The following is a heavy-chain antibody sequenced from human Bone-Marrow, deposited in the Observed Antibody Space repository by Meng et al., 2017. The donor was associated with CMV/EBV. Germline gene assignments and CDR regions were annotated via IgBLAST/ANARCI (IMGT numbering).Heavy chain of an antibody. CDR1: GFTFSSYS. J-gene: IGHJ3*02. CDR2: ISSSSSYI. V-gene: IGHV3-21*01. Sequence: GGSLRLSCAASGFTFSSYSMNWVRQAPGKGLEWVSSISSSSSYIYYADSVKGRFTISRDNAKNSLYLQMNSLRAEDTAVYYCARGDYGGGAFDIWGQGTMVTVSS. D-gene: IGHD4-17*01. CDR3: ARGDYGGGAFDI.